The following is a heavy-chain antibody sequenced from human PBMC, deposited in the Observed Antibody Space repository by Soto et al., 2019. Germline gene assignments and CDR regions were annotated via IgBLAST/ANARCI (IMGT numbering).Heavy chain of an antibody. CDR1: GFTFSSYS. J-gene: IGHJ4*02. V-gene: IGHV3-21*01. CDR2: ISSSSSYI. D-gene: IGHD3-22*01. CDR3: ARPNYYYDSSGYYGY. Sequence: EVQLVESGGGLVKPGGSLRLSCAASGFTFSSYSMNWVRQAPGKGLEWVSSISSSSSYIYYADSVKGRFTISRDNAKNSLYLQMNSLRAEDTAVYYCARPNYYYDSSGYYGYWGQGTRVTVSS.